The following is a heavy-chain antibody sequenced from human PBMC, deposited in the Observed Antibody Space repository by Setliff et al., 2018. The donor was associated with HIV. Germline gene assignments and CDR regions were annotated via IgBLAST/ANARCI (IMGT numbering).Heavy chain of an antibody. D-gene: IGHD3-3*01. CDR2: IYFTGNT. CDR1: GGSISNYY. Sequence: SETLSLTCTVSGGSISNYYWSWIRQPPGKGLEWIGYIYFTGNTNYNPSLKSRVTISLDTSKNQFSLKLSSVTAADTAFYYCARTYYDFWSGSYSYKWFDPWGQGTLVTVSS. V-gene: IGHV4-59*01. J-gene: IGHJ5*02. CDR3: ARTYYDFWSGSYSYKWFDP.